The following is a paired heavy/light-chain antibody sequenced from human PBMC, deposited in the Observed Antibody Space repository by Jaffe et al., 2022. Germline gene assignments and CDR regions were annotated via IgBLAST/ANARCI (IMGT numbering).Light chain of an antibody. CDR1: QGISNS. J-gene: IGKJ5*01. CDR3: QQYYSTPI. CDR2: AAS. Sequence: DIQMTQSPSSLSASVGDRVTITCRASQGISNSLAWYQQKPGKAPKLLLYAASRLESGVPSRFSGSGSGTDYTLTISSLQPEDFATYYCQQYYSTPIFGQGTRLEIK. V-gene: IGKV1-NL1*01.
Heavy chain of an antibody. Sequence: QVQLVQSGAEVKKPGSSVKVSCKASGGTFSSYAISWVRQAPGQGLEWMGGIIPIFGTANYAQKFQGRVTITADESTSTAYMELSSLRSEDTAVYYCARACSAGDYGDYVYYFDYWGQGTLVTVSS. CDR3: ARACSAGDYGDYVYYFDY. CDR2: IIPIFGTA. D-gene: IGHD4-17*01. CDR1: GGTFSSYA. V-gene: IGHV1-69*01. J-gene: IGHJ4*02.